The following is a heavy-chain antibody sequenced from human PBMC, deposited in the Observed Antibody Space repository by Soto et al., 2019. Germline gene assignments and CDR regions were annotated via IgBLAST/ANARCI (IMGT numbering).Heavy chain of an antibody. V-gene: IGHV1-18*01. CDR2: ISTHNGNT. J-gene: IGHJ5*02. CDR3: VRDEISSAGLDP. CDR1: GYTFTTYG. Sequence: ASVKVSCKASGYTFTTYGITWVRQGPGQGLEWMGWISTHNGNTYYAQNFQGRVTMTSDTPTSTAYMELRSLRSDDTAFYYCVRDEISSAGLDPWGQGTLVTVSS.